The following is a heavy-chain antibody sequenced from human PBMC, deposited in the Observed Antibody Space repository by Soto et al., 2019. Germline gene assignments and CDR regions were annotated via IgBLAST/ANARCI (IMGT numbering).Heavy chain of an antibody. V-gene: IGHV1-69*01. Sequence: QVQLVQSGAEVKNPGSSVKVSCKASGGTFSSYAISWVRQAPGQGLEWMGGIIPIFGTANYAQKFQGRVTITADESTSTAYMELSRLRSEDTAVYYCARVWSRYSSYNNWFDPWGQGTLVNVSS. D-gene: IGHD6-13*01. CDR2: IIPIFGTA. CDR3: ARVWSRYSSYNNWFDP. J-gene: IGHJ5*02. CDR1: GGTFSSYA.